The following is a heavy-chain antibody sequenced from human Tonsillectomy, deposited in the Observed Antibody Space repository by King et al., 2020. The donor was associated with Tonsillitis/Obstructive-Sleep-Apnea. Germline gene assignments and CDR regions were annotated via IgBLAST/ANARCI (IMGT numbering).Heavy chain of an antibody. J-gene: IGHJ3*01. Sequence: VQLVESGGGVVQPGRSLRLSCAASGFTFSSFAMHLVRQAPGKGLEGVAVISYDGSNKYYADSVKGRFTISRDNSKNTLYLQMSSLRAEDTAVYYCAKGDFGVIDVAFDFWGQGTVVTVSS. CDR2: ISYDGSNK. CDR1: GFTFSSFA. CDR3: AKGDFGVIDVAFDF. D-gene: IGHD3-3*01. V-gene: IGHV3-30*18.